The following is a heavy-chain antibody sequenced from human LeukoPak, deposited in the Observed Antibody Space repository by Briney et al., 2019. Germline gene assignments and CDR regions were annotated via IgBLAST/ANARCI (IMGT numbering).Heavy chain of an antibody. J-gene: IGHJ3*02. CDR1: GVTFCSAY. CDR2: LYSGGRT. Sequence: GGSPRLSCAASGVTFCSAYMSWGREPPARGLERVSALYSGGRTSYSVSPAGRLTISTDTSKNTISLTMNSLLAEGTAVLYGARPPPYYYDSRGYLCGETFDTWGQGTMVTVSS. V-gene: IGHV3-53*01. CDR3: ARPPPYYYDSRGYLCGETFDT. D-gene: IGHD3-22*01.